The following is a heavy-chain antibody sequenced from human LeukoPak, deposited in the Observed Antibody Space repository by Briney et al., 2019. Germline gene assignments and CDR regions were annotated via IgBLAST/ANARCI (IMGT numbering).Heavy chain of an antibody. Sequence: VKVSCKASGYTFTGYYMHWVRQAPGQGLEWMGWINPNSGGTNYAQKFQGRVTMTRDTSISTAYMELSRLRSDDTAVYYCARGYSSGWTFFDYWGQGTLVTVSS. CDR2: INPNSGGT. V-gene: IGHV1-2*02. J-gene: IGHJ4*02. CDR1: GYTFTGYY. D-gene: IGHD6-19*01. CDR3: ARGYSSGWTFFDY.